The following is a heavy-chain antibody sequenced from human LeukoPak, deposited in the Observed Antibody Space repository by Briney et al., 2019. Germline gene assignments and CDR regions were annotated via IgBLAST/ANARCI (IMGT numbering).Heavy chain of an antibody. CDR1: GFTFSSFG. CDR3: ARSSDRYGMDV. Sequence: NPGGSLRLSCAASGFTFSSFGMNWVRQAPGKGLEWVSSISSGTTYIYYADSVKGRFTISRDNAKNPLYLQMNSLRAEDTAVYFCARSSDRYGMDVWGQGTTVTVSS. V-gene: IGHV3-21*01. D-gene: IGHD2-15*01. J-gene: IGHJ6*02. CDR2: ISSGTTYI.